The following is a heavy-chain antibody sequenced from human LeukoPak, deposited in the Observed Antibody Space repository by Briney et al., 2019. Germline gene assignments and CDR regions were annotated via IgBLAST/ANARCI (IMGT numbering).Heavy chain of an antibody. CDR1: GFTFSSYA. CDR3: ARDRQDTAMVTLFDY. J-gene: IGHJ4*02. CDR2: KSHDGSNK. Sequence: QPGRSLRLSCAASGFTFSSYAMHWVRQAPGKGLEWVAVKSHDGSNKYYADSVKGRFAISRDNSKNTLYLQMNSLRAEDTAVYYCARDRQDTAMVTLFDYWGQGTLVTVSS. D-gene: IGHD5-18*01. V-gene: IGHV3-30*09.